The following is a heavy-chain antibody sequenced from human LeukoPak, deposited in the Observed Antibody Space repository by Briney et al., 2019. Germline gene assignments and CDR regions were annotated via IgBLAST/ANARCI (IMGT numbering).Heavy chain of an antibody. J-gene: IGHJ4*02. Sequence: ASVKVSCKASGYTFTSYGITWVRQAPGQGLEWMGWISAYNGNTNYAQKVQGRVTMTTDTSTSTDYMQLRSLRSDDTAVYYCARVSHAYGSEIEYWGQGTLVTVSS. CDR1: GYTFTSYG. CDR2: ISAYNGNT. CDR3: ARVSHAYGSEIEY. V-gene: IGHV1-18*01. D-gene: IGHD3-10*01.